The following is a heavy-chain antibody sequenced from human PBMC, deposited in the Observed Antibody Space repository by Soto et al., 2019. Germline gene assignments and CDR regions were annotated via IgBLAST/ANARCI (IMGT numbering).Heavy chain of an antibody. J-gene: IGHJ4*02. V-gene: IGHV2-5*02. Sequence: ESGPTLVNPPQTLTLTCTFSGVSLTETGMGVGWIRQPSGKALEWLALIYWDDDKRYSPSLKRGLTISKDASKNQVVLTKTNVDAVDTATYYCAHRRSGYFDSWGQGTLVTVSS. CDR1: GVSLTETGMG. CDR3: AHRRSGYFDS. CDR2: IYWDDDK.